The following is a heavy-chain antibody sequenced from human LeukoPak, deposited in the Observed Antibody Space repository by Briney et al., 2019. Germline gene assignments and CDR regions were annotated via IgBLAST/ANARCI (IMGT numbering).Heavy chain of an antibody. CDR2: TYYRSKLYN. Sequence: KPSQTLSLTCVVSGDSVSSKNGAWNWIRQSPSRGLEWLGRTYYRSKLYNDYAESMESRMTISQDTSKNQYSLHLNSVTPDDTAVYYCARDFGTTGWHTFDYWGQGTLVTVSS. CDR3: ARDFGTTGWHTFDY. D-gene: IGHD6-19*01. CDR1: GDSVSSKNGA. J-gene: IGHJ4*02. V-gene: IGHV6-1*01.